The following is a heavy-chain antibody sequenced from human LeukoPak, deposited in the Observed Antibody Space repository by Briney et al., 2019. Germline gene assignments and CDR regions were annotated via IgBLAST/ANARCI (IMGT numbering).Heavy chain of an antibody. Sequence: PSETLSLTCTVSGDSISTYYWSWFRQPPGKGLEGIAYIDYRGSTTYNPSLRSRVTISVDTSRNQFSLKLYSVTAADTAVYYCARSRSGYSYDHAAFEIWGQGTMVTVSS. CDR1: GDSISTYY. J-gene: IGHJ3*02. D-gene: IGHD5-18*01. V-gene: IGHV4-59*01. CDR2: IDYRGST. CDR3: ARSRSGYSYDHAAFEI.